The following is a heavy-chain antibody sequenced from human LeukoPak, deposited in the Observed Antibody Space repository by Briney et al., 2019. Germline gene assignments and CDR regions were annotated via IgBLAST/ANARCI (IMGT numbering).Heavy chain of an antibody. Sequence: GSLRLSCAASGFTFSSYGMHWVRQAPGKGLEWVAFIRYDGSNKYYADSVKGRFTISRDNSKNTLYLQMNSLRAEDTAVYYCAKRTYYDSSGYYYYYYYYYMDVWGKGTTVTVSS. CDR1: GFTFSSYG. D-gene: IGHD3-22*01. V-gene: IGHV3-30*02. CDR2: IRYDGSNK. J-gene: IGHJ6*03. CDR3: AKRTYYDSSGYYYYYYYYYMDV.